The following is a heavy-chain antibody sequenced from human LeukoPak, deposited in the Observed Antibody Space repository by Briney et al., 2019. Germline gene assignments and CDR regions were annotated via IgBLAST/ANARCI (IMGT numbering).Heavy chain of an antibody. V-gene: IGHV1-2*02. J-gene: IGHJ4*02. CDR3: ARGEARYCTGGSCYPLDY. D-gene: IGHD2-15*01. Sequence: ASVKVSCKASGYTFTDYYMHWVRQAPGQGLEWVGWINPNTGDSSFAQKFQGRVTMTRDTSISTAYMDLSRLRSDDTAVYYCARGEARYCTGGSCYPLDYWGQGTLVTVSS. CDR2: INPNTGDS. CDR1: GYTFTDYY.